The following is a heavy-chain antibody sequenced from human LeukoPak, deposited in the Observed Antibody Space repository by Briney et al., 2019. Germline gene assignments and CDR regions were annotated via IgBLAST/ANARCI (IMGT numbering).Heavy chain of an antibody. D-gene: IGHD3-3*01. Sequence: SETLSLTCTVSGGSISSGGYYWSWIRQPPGKGLEWIGYIYHRGSTYYNPSLKSRVTISVDRSKNQFSLKLSSVTAADTAVYYCARDGLFRPPRFLEWLPFRHSSSWGQGTLVTVSS. CDR3: ARDGLFRPPRFLEWLPFRHSSS. V-gene: IGHV4-30-2*01. CDR2: IYHRGST. J-gene: IGHJ4*02. CDR1: GGSISSGGYY.